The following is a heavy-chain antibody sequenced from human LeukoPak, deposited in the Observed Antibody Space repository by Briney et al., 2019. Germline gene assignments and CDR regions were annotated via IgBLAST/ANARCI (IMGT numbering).Heavy chain of an antibody. Sequence: GGSLRLSCAPSGFTFSSYGMHWVRQAPGKGLEWVAFIRDDGSMKYYADSVKGRFTISRDNSKNTLYLQLNSLRAEDTAIYYCAREDYGDLDYWGQRTLVTVSS. CDR1: GFTFSSYG. D-gene: IGHD4-17*01. CDR2: IRDDGSMK. CDR3: AREDYGDLDY. J-gene: IGHJ4*02. V-gene: IGHV3-30*02.